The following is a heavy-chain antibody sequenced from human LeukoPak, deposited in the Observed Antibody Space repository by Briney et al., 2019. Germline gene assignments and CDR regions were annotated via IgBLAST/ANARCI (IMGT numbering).Heavy chain of an antibody. J-gene: IGHJ3*02. CDR2: ISSSGSTI. CDR1: GFTFSSYE. CDR3: ASYDYGAFDI. V-gene: IGHV3-48*03. D-gene: IGHD4-17*01. Sequence: GGSLRLSCAASGFTFSSYEMNWVRQAPGKGLEWVSYISSSGSTIYYADSVKGRFTISRDNAKNSLYLQMNSLRAEDTAVYYCASYDYGAFDIWGQGTMVTVSS.